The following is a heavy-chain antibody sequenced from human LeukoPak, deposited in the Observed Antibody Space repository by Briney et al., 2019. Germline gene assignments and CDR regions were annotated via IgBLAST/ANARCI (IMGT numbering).Heavy chain of an antibody. CDR1: GGSFSGY. CDR2: INHSGST. D-gene: IGHD2-21*02. V-gene: IGHV4-34*01. Sequence: SETLSLTCAVYGGSFSGYWSWIRQPPGKGLEWIGEINHSGSTNYNPSLKSRVTISVDTSKNQFSLKLSSVTAADTAVYYCARIRIPIVVVTATEYYFDYWGQGTLVTVSS. J-gene: IGHJ4*02. CDR3: ARIRIPIVVVTATEYYFDY.